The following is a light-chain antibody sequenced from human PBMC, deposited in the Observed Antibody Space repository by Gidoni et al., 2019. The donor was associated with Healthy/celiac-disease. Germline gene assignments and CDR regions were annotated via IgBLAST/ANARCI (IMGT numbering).Light chain of an antibody. CDR1: KLGDKY. V-gene: IGLV3-1*01. Sequence: SYELTQPPSVYVSPGQTASITSSGDKLGDKYACWYQQKPGQSPVLVIYQDNKRPSGIPERFSGSNSGNTATLTISGTQAMDEADYYGQAWDSSTGVFGGGTKLTVL. CDR3: QAWDSSTGV. CDR2: QDN. J-gene: IGLJ2*01.